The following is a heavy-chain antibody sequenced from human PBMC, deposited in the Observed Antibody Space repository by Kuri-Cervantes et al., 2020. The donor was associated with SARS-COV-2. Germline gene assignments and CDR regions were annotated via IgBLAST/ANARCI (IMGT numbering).Heavy chain of an antibody. V-gene: IGHV3-33*01. CDR2: IWYDGSNK. Sequence: GESLKISCAASGFTFSSYGMHWVRQAPGKGPEWVAVIWYDGSNKYYADSVKGRFTISRDNSKNTLYLQMNSLRAEDTAVYYCARDRIAPTGWDYYMDVWGKGTTVTVSS. J-gene: IGHJ6*03. CDR3: ARDRIAPTGWDYYMDV. D-gene: IGHD2-15*01. CDR1: GFTFSSYG.